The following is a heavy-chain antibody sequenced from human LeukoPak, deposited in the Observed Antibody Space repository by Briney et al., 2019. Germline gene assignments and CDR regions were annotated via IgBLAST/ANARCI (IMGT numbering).Heavy chain of an antibody. Sequence: ASVKVSCKASGGTFSGYAISWVRQAPGQGLEWMGGIIPIFGTANYAQKFQGRVTITADESTSTAYMELSSLRSEDTAVYYCARERLGLRAFDIWGQGTMVTVSS. CDR1: GGTFSGYA. D-gene: IGHD3/OR15-3a*01. V-gene: IGHV1-69*13. CDR3: ARERLGLRAFDI. J-gene: IGHJ3*02. CDR2: IIPIFGTA.